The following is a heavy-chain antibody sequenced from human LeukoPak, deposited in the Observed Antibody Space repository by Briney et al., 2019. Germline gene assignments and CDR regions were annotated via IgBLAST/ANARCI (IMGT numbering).Heavy chain of an antibody. J-gene: IGHJ4*02. CDR3: AKNINYYFDY. CDR2: ISGDGGST. Sequence: GGSLRLSCAASGFSFDDFAMHWVRQAPGKGLEWVSLISGDGGSTYYADSVKGRFTIPRDNSKNSLYLQMNSLRTEDTALYYCAKNINYYFDYWGQGTLVTVSS. CDR1: GFSFDDFA. V-gene: IGHV3-43*02.